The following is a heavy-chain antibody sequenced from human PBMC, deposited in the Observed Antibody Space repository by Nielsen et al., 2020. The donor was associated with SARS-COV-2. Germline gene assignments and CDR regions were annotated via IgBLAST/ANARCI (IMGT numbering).Heavy chain of an antibody. CDR3: ERYFSEAYYYFDY. J-gene: IGHJ4*02. V-gene: IGHV4-31*03. CDR2: IYYDGTT. CDR1: GGSIRTGGYY. D-gene: IGHD3-16*01. Sequence: SETLSLTCTVSGGSIRTGGYYWSWIRQHPREGLEWIAYIYYDGTTYYNASLKSRVTISVDTSKNQFSLKLSSVTAADTAVYYCERYFSEAYYYFDYWGQGILVTVSS.